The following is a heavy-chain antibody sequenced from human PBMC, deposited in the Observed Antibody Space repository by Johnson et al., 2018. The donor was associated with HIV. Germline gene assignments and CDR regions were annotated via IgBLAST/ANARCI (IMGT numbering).Heavy chain of an antibody. Sequence: VQLVESGGGLVQPGGSLRLSCAASGFTVSSYYMSWVRQAPGTGLEWVSVIYSGGSTYYADSVKGRFTISRDNSKNTLYLDMNSLRAWDTAVYYCARGGGCGGDCYSGYDAFDIWGQGTMVTISS. CDR2: IYSGGST. D-gene: IGHD2-21*01. V-gene: IGHV3-66*02. J-gene: IGHJ3*02. CDR1: GFTVSSYY. CDR3: ARGGGCGGDCYSGYDAFDI.